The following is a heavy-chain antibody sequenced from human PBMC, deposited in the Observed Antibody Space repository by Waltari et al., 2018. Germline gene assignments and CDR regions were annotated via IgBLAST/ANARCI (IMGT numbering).Heavy chain of an antibody. CDR2: IYYSGST. Sequence: QLQLQASGPGLVKPSETLSLTCTVPGGSISCSSYYWGWIRQPPGKGLEWIGSIYYSGSTYYNPSLKSRVNISVDTSKNQISLKLSSVTAADTAVYDCARNTGDAFDIWGQGTMVTVSS. CDR3: ARNTGDAFDI. CDR1: GGSISCSSYY. D-gene: IGHD2-2*02. J-gene: IGHJ3*02. V-gene: IGHV4-39*07.